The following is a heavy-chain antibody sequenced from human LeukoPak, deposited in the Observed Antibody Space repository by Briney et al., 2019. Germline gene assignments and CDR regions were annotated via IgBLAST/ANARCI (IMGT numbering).Heavy chain of an antibody. D-gene: IGHD1-7*01. J-gene: IGHJ4*02. CDR2: INPNSGGT. V-gene: IGHV1-2*02. Sequence: ASVKVSCKASGYTFTGYYMHWVRQAPGQGLEWMGWINPNSGGTNYAQKFQGRVTMTRDTSISTAYMELSRLRSDDTAAYYCARDLEELSYYFDYWGQGTLVTVSS. CDR3: ARDLEELSYYFDY. CDR1: GYTFTGYY.